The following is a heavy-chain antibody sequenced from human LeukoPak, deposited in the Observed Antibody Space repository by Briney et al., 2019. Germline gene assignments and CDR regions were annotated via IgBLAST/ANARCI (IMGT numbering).Heavy chain of an antibody. Sequence: GGSLRLSCTSSGFTFREFAVSWFRQAPGKGLEWIGFIRSSIYGGAPKAAASVKGRFIFSRDDSKGVAYLRMNSLKTDDTAVYYCSREWGNGNDLRPDSWGQGTLVTVSS. CDR1: GFTFREFA. CDR3: SREWGNGNDLRPDS. J-gene: IGHJ4*02. CDR2: IRSSIYGGAP. V-gene: IGHV3-49*03. D-gene: IGHD1-1*01.